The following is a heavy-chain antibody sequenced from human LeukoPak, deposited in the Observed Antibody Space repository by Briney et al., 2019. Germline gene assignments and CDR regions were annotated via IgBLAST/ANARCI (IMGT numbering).Heavy chain of an antibody. CDR2: INAGNGNT. CDR3: ARSGAKTYYYDSSRRNHFDY. D-gene: IGHD3-22*01. CDR1: GYTFTSYA. J-gene: IGHJ4*02. V-gene: IGHV1-3*01. Sequence: ASVKVSCKASGYTFTSYAMHWVRQAPGQRLEWMGWINAGNGNTKYSQKFQGRVTITRDTSASTAYMELSSLRSEDTAVYYCARSGAKTYYYDSSRRNHFDYWGQGTLVTVSS.